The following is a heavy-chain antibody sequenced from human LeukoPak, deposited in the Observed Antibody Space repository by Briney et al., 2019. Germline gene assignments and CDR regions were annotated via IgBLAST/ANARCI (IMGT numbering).Heavy chain of an antibody. J-gene: IGHJ4*02. D-gene: IGHD3-22*01. CDR3: ARVGTYYYDSSGPFARDY. CDR1: GFTFSSYE. CDR2: ISSSGSTI. Sequence: PGGSLRLSCAASGFTFSSYEMNWVRQAPGKGLEWDSYISSSGSTIYFADSVKGRFTISRDNAKNSLYLQMNSLRAEDTAVYYCARVGTYYYDSSGPFARDYWGQGTLVTVSS. V-gene: IGHV3-48*03.